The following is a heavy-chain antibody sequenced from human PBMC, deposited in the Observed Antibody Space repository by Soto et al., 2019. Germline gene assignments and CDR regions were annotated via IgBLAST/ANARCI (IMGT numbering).Heavy chain of an antibody. J-gene: IGHJ4*02. CDR1: GFTFSTYA. Sequence: PGGSLRLSCAASGFTFSTYAMSWVRQAPGKGLEWVSAISDSGTGTYYADSVRGRFTISRDNSKNTLYLQMNSLRAEDTAVYFCAKDSCITTSCYVDYWGQGTPVTVSS. CDR3: AKDSCITTSCYVDY. D-gene: IGHD2-2*01. CDR2: ISDSGTGT. V-gene: IGHV3-23*01.